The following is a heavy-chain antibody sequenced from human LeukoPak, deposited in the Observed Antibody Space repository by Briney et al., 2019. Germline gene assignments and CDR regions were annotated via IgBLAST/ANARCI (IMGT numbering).Heavy chain of an antibody. V-gene: IGHV1-24*01. D-gene: IGHD2-2*02. CDR3: ATGLYCSSTSCYRFSKFDP. J-gene: IGHJ5*02. Sequence: GASVKVSCKVSGHTLTEFSMHWVRQAPGEGLEWMGNFDPEDGETIFAQKFQGRVTMTEDTSTDTAYMELSSLRSEDTAVYYCATGLYCSSTSCYRFSKFDPWGQGTLVTVSS. CDR2: FDPEDGET. CDR1: GHTLTEFS.